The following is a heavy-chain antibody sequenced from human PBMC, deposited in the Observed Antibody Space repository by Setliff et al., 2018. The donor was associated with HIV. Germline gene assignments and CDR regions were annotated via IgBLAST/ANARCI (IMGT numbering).Heavy chain of an antibody. CDR2: FDPEDEET. D-gene: IGHD3-22*01. V-gene: IGHV1-24*01. CDR3: ATEYFYDSSGYWYVFDI. J-gene: IGHJ3*02. Sequence: ASVKVSCKVSGDTLSEVSMHWVRQAPGKGLEWMGGFDPEDEETIYAQNFQGRVTMTEDTSTDTAYMELSSLRSEDTAMYYCATEYFYDSSGYWYVFDIWGQGTMVTVSS. CDR1: GDTLSEVS.